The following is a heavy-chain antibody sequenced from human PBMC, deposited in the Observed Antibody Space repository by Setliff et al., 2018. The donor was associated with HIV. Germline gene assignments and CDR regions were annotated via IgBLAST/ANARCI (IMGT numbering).Heavy chain of an antibody. CDR1: GGSFSDYY. V-gene: IGHV4-34*01. CDR2: INHNGNT. J-gene: IGHJ4*02. D-gene: IGHD6-6*01. Sequence: PSETLSLTCSVYGGSFSDYYWSWIRQPPGKGLEWIGEINHNGNTNYNPSLKSRVTISVDTSKNQFSLKLSPVTAADTAVYYCARGHYSSSYFDYWGQGTLVTVSS. CDR3: ARGHYSSSYFDY.